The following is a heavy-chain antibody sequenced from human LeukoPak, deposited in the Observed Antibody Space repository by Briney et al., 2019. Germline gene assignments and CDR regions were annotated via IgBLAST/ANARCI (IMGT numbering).Heavy chain of an antibody. CDR3: ARVPGRVSYFYYFLDV. J-gene: IGHJ6*03. Sequence: GASVKVSCKASGYTFTGFLIHWVRQAPGQGLEWMGWINPKTGGTDYAQKFQGRVTLTRATSLSTAYMELTRLRPDDTAVHYCARVPGRVSYFYYFLDVCGKGTTVTVSS. CDR2: INPKTGGT. D-gene: IGHD1-14*01. V-gene: IGHV1-2*02. CDR1: GYTFTGFL.